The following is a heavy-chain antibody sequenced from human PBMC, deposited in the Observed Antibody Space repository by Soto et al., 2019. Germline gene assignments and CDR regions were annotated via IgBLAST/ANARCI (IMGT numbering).Heavy chain of an antibody. CDR1: GYTFSAHY. Sequence: ASVKVSCKASGYTFSAHYMHWVRQAPGQGLEWMGWINSKTGDTKYARDFQGSVTMTRDTSRNTAYMELRSQTSDDTAVYYCARMAVAGQDYFDYWGQGTLVTVSS. CDR2: INSKTGDT. D-gene: IGHD6-19*01. CDR3: ARMAVAGQDYFDY. J-gene: IGHJ4*02. V-gene: IGHV1-2*02.